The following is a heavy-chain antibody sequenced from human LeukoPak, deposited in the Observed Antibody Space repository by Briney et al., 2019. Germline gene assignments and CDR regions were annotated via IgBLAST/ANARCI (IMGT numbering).Heavy chain of an antibody. V-gene: IGHV3-20*04. CDR3: VKDVSSNWYSFDQ. CDR2: VNWAGTNT. D-gene: IGHD1-1*01. CDR1: ITDYG. Sequence: PGGSLRLSCAGIITDYGMSWVRHVPGKGLEWVAGVNWAGTNTHYAESVRGRFTISRDFAENSLYLQMNSLRDEDTAFYYCVKDVSSNWYSFDQWGQGTLVTVPS. J-gene: IGHJ4*02.